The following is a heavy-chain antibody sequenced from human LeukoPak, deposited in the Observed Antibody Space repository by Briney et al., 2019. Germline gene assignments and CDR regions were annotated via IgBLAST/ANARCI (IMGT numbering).Heavy chain of an antibody. D-gene: IGHD3-22*01. CDR3: AAGLSSGYYYGDRDY. V-gene: IGHV1-58*01. Sequence: GTSVKVSCKASGFTFTSSAVQWVRHARGQRLEWIGWIVVGSGNTNYAQKFQERVTITRDMSTSTAYMELSSLRSEDTAVYYCAAGLSSGYYYGDRDYWGQGTLVTVSS. CDR1: GFTFTSSA. J-gene: IGHJ4*02. CDR2: IVVGSGNT.